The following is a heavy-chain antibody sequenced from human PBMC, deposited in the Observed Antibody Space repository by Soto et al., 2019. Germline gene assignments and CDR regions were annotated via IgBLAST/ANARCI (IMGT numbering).Heavy chain of an antibody. Sequence: GASVKVSCKVSGYTLTELSMHWVRQAPGKGLEWMGGFDPEDGETIYAQKFQGRVTMTEDTSTDTAYMELSSLRSEDTAVYYCATGGGMTTRYYYYYGMDVWGQGTTVTVS. CDR1: GYTLTELS. D-gene: IGHD4-17*01. V-gene: IGHV1-24*01. CDR2: FDPEDGET. CDR3: ATGGGMTTRYYYYYGMDV. J-gene: IGHJ6*02.